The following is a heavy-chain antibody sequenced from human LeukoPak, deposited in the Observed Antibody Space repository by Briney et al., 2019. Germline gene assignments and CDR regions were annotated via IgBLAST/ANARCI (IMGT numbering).Heavy chain of an antibody. CDR1: GGTFSSYA. V-gene: IGHV1-69*05. D-gene: IGHD4-23*01. Sequence: SVKVSCKASGGTFSSYAISWVRQAPGQGLEWMGGIIPIFGTANYAQKFQGRVTITTDESTSTAYMELSSLRSEDTAVYYCARDRGYGGNSVDYWGQGTLVTVSS. J-gene: IGHJ4*02. CDR2: IIPIFGTA. CDR3: ARDRGYGGNSVDY.